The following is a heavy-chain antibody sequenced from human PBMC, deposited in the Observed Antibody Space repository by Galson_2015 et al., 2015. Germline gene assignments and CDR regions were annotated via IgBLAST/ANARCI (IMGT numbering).Heavy chain of an antibody. CDR2: ISGSGGST. CDR1: GFTFSSYA. J-gene: IGHJ4*02. D-gene: IGHD3-10*01. V-gene: IGHV3-23*01. CDR3: AKGTGSGRLFDY. Sequence: SLRLSCAASGFTFSSYAVSWVRQAPGKGLERVSAISGSGGSTYYADSVKGRFTISRDNSKNTLYLQMNSLRAEDTAVYYCAKGTGSGRLFDYWGQGTLVTVSS.